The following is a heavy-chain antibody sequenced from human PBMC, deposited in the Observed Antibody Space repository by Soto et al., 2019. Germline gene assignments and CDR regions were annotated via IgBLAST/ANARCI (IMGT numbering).Heavy chain of an antibody. V-gene: IGHV1-18*04. J-gene: IGHJ5*02. CDR1: GYTFTSYG. CDR2: ISAYNGNT. CDR3: ARDYYDSSEGNWFDP. D-gene: IGHD3-22*01. Sequence: AAVKVSCKASGYTFTSYGIIWVRQAPGQGLEWMGWISAYNGNTNYAQKLQGRVTMTTDTSTSTAYMELRSLRSDDTAVYYCARDYYDSSEGNWFDPWGQGTLVTVSS.